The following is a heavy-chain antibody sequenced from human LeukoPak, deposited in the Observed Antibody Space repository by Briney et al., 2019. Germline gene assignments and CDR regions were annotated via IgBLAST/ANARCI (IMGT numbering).Heavy chain of an antibody. CDR2: ISAYNGNT. CDR1: GYTFTSYG. J-gene: IGHJ4*02. D-gene: IGHD6-19*01. CDR3: ARDAILGAVAGRQYCFDY. Sequence: ASVKVSCKASGYTFTSYGISWVRQAPGQGLEWMGWISAYNGNTNYAQKLQGRVTMTTDTSTSTAYMELRSLRSDDTAVYYCARDAILGAVAGRQYCFDYWGQGTLVTVSS. V-gene: IGHV1-18*01.